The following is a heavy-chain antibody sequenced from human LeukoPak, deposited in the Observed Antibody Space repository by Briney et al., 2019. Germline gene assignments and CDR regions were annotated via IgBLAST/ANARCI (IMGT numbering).Heavy chain of an antibody. Sequence: ASVKVSCKVSGYTLTELSMHWVRQAPGKGLEWMGGFDPEDGETIYAQKFQGRVTMTEDTPTDTAYMELSSLRSEDTAVYYCATPGPMSTGVGYWGQGTLVTVSS. D-gene: IGHD3-16*01. V-gene: IGHV1-24*01. CDR2: FDPEDGET. CDR1: GYTLTELS. J-gene: IGHJ4*02. CDR3: ATPGPMSTGVGY.